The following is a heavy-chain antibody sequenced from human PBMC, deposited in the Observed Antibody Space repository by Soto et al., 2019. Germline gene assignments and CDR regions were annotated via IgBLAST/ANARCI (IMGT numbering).Heavy chain of an antibody. CDR1: GFTFSDYY. CDR2: ISSSGSTI. Sequence: GGSLRLSCAASGFTFSDYYMSWIRQAPGKGLEWVSYISSSGSTIYYADSVKGRFTISRDNAKNSLYLQMNSLRAEDTAVYYCARDREILQLWFMDVWGKGTTVTVSS. CDR3: ARDREILQLWFMDV. J-gene: IGHJ6*03. D-gene: IGHD5-18*01. V-gene: IGHV3-11*01.